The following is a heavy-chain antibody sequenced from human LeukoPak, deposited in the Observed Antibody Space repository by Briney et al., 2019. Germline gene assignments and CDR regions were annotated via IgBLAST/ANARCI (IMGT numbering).Heavy chain of an antibody. J-gene: IGHJ4*02. CDR1: GGSISSSSYY. D-gene: IGHD2-15*01. Sequence: SETLSLTCTVSGGSISSSSYYWGWIRQPPGKGLEWIGCIFYSGSTYYNPSLKSRVTISVDTSKNQFSLKLSSVTAVDTAVYYCARASLGYCSGGSCYYFDYWGQGTLVTVSS. CDR3: ARASLGYCSGGSCYYFDY. V-gene: IGHV4-39*07. CDR2: IFYSGST.